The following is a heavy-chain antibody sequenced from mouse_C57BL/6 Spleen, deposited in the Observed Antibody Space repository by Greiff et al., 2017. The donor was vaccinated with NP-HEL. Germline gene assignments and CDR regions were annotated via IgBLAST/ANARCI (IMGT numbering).Heavy chain of an antibody. CDR1: GFTFSSYT. J-gene: IGHJ4*01. CDR2: ISGGGGNT. D-gene: IGHD4-1*01. Sequence: EVQLVEPGGGLVKPGGSLKLSCAASGFTFSSYTMSWVRQTPEKRLEWVATISGGGGNTYYPDSVKGRFTISRDNAKNTLYLQMSSLRSEDTALYYCARHPRTGRDYAMDYWGQGTSVTVSS. V-gene: IGHV5-9*01. CDR3: ARHPRTGRDYAMDY.